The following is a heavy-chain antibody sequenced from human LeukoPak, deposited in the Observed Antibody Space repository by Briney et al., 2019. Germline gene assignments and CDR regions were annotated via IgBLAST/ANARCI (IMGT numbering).Heavy chain of an antibody. CDR3: ARGYCSSTSCYQYHFDY. CDR1: GGSITSRDYY. CDR2: IYYSGST. V-gene: IGHV4-30-4*01. D-gene: IGHD2-2*01. J-gene: IGHJ4*02. Sequence: PSETLSPTCTVSGGSITSRDYYRSWIRQPPGKGLEWIGYIYYSGSTYYNPSLKSRITISMDTSENQFSLKLSSVTAADTAVYYCARGYCSSTSCYQYHFDYWGQGTLVTVSS.